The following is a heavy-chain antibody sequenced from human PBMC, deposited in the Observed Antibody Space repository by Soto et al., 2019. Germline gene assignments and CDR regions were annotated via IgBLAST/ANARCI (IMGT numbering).Heavy chain of an antibody. CDR2: MNPNSGNT. CDR1: GYTFTSYD. Sequence: QVQLVQSGAEVKKPGASVKVSCKASGYTFTSYDINWVRQATGQGLEWMGWMNPNSGNTGYAQKFQGRVTMTRNTSISTAYMELSSLRSEDTAVYYCARGVDTAMVTTHYYYGMDVWGLGTTVTVSS. CDR3: ARGVDTAMVTTHYYYGMDV. D-gene: IGHD5-18*01. V-gene: IGHV1-8*01. J-gene: IGHJ6*02.